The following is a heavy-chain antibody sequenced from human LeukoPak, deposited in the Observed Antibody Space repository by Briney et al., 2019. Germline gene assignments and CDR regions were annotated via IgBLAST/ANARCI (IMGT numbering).Heavy chain of an antibody. CDR1: GLTFNSYS. V-gene: IGHV3-21*01. CDR3: ARDSKALGEAFDI. J-gene: IGHJ3*02. CDR2: ISSSSSYI. Sequence: GGSLRLSCAASGLTFNSYSMYWVRQAPEKGLEWVSSISSSSSYIYYADSVKGRFTISRDNAKNSLDLQMNSLRAEDTAVYYCARDSKALGEAFDIWGQGTMVTVSS.